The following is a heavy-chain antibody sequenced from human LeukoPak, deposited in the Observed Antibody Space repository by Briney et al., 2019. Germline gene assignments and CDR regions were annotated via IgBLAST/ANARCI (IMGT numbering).Heavy chain of an antibody. Sequence: SETLSLTCTVSGGSISSGGYYWSWIRQHPGKGLEWIGYIYYSGSTYYNLSLKSRVTISVDTSKNQFSLKLSSVTAADTAVYYCARAVGSWYYFDYWGQGTLVTVSS. V-gene: IGHV4-31*03. J-gene: IGHJ4*02. CDR3: ARAVGSWYYFDY. CDR1: GGSISSGGYY. D-gene: IGHD6-13*01. CDR2: IYYSGST.